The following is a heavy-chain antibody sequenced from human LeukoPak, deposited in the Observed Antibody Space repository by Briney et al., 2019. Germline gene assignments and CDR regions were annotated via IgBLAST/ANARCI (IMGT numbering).Heavy chain of an antibody. D-gene: IGHD4-17*01. Sequence: GASVKASCKASGYTFIDYSTHWVRQAPGQGLEWMGVIHPTSGRTSYAQKLQGRVTMTRDTSTSTVYLQLSSLRSEDTAIYYCARDNFGAYYYGMDVWGQGTTVTVSS. CDR2: IHPTSGRT. CDR1: GYTFIDYS. J-gene: IGHJ6*02. V-gene: IGHV1-46*01. CDR3: ARDNFGAYYYGMDV.